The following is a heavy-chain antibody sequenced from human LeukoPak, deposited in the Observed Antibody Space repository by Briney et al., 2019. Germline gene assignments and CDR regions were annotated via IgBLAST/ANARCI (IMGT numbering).Heavy chain of an antibody. Sequence: PGGSLRLSCAASGFTFTKYWMTWVRQAPGKGLEWVAVISYDGSNKYYADSVKGRFTISRDNSKDTLYLQMNSLRAEDTAVYYCARDTDYYDSSGHLDYWGQGTLVTVSS. J-gene: IGHJ4*02. D-gene: IGHD3-22*01. CDR2: ISYDGSNK. CDR1: GFTFTKYW. V-gene: IGHV3-30-3*01. CDR3: ARDTDYYDSSGHLDY.